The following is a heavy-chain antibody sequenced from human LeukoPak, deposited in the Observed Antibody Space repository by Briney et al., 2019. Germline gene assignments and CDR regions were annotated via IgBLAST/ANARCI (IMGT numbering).Heavy chain of an antibody. Sequence: SETLSLTCTVSGGSISSGSYYWSWIRQPAGKGLEWIGRIYTSGSTNYNPSLKSRVTISVDTSKNQFSLKLSSVTAADTAVYYCARVPPGEVRGVILDYWGQGTLVTVSS. J-gene: IGHJ4*02. D-gene: IGHD3-10*01. CDR2: IYTSGST. CDR1: GGSISSGSYY. CDR3: ARVPPGEVRGVILDY. V-gene: IGHV4-61*02.